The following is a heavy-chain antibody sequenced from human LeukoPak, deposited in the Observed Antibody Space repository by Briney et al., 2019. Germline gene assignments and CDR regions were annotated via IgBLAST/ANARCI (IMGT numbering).Heavy chain of an antibody. CDR3: ARNLGSDSS. V-gene: IGHV3-74*01. J-gene: IGHJ5*02. Sequence: PGGSLRLSCAASGFTFNSYWMHWVRQAPGKGLVWVSRINGDGSSTRYADSAKGRFTISRDNAENTLYLQMNSLRAEDTAMYYCARNLGSDSSWGQGTLVTVSS. D-gene: IGHD2-21*01. CDR1: GFTFNSYW. CDR2: INGDGSST.